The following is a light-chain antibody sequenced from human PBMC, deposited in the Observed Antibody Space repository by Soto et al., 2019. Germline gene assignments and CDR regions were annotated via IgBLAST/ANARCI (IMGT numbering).Light chain of an antibody. V-gene: IGKV1-33*01. J-gene: IGKJ5*01. CDR3: QQYENFPIT. CDR2: DAS. Sequence: DIQMTQSPSSVSASVGDRVTITCRASQGISSWLAWYQQKPGKAPRLLIYDASNMEKGVPSRFTGSGSGTDFILTISSLQPEDIATYYCQQYENFPITFGQGTRLEIK. CDR1: QGISSW.